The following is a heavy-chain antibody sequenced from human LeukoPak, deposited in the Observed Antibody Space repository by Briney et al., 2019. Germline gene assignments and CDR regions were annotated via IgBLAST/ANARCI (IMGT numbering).Heavy chain of an antibody. J-gene: IGHJ4*02. D-gene: IGHD3-22*01. Sequence: PGGSLRLSCAASGFTFSDYYMSWISQAPGKGLEWVSYISSSGSTIYYSDSVKDRFTISSDNAKNSLYLQMNSLIAEDTAVYYCARHDSSGYYHYWGQGTLVTVSS. CDR2: ISSSGSTI. CDR3: ARHDSSGYYHY. V-gene: IGHV3-11*01. CDR1: GFTFSDYY.